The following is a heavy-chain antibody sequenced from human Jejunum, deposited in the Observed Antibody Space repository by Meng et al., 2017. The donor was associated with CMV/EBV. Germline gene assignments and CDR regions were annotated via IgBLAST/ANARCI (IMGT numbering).Heavy chain of an antibody. Sequence: FKFSSYTMHWVRQAPGKGLEWVALISYDGSQRDYSDSVRGRFTISRDNSRNTLFLQMTGLRGEDTAVYYCARVLWFAEQYNWFDLWGQGTPVTVSS. CDR2: ISYDGSQR. J-gene: IGHJ5*02. CDR3: ARVLWFAEQYNWFDL. CDR1: FKFSSYT. V-gene: IGHV3-30*04. D-gene: IGHD2-21*01.